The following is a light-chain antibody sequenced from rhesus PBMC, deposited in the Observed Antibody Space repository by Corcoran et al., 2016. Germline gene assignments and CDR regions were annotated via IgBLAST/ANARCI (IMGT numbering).Light chain of an antibody. CDR3: QQHNSYPPT. J-gene: IGKJ1*01. V-gene: IGKV1S14*01. Sequence: DIQMTQSPSSLSASVGDTVTITCRASQGISNYLAWYQQKPGKAPKPLIYYASNLESGVPSRFSGSGSGIDCILTISSRQPEDFAIYYCQQHNSYPPTCGQGTKVEIK. CDR2: YAS. CDR1: QGISNY.